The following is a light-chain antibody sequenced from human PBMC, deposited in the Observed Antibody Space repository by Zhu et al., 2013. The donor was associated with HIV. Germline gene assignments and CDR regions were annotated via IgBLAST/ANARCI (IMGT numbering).Light chain of an antibody. CDR2: DTN. CDR3: GTWDSSLSIYV. Sequence: QSVLTQPPSVSAAPGQKVTISCSGGTSDIAHNYVSWYQQLPGTAPKLLIYDTNKRPSGIPDRFSGSKSGTSATLGITGLQTGDEADYYCGTWDSSLSIYVFGTGTKVTVL. J-gene: IGLJ1*01. CDR1: TSDIAHNY. V-gene: IGLV1-51*01.